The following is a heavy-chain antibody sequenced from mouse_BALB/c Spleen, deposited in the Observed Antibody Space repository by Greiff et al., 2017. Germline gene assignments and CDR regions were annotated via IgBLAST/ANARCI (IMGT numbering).Heavy chain of an antibody. CDR3: ARVGYGNYSYYAMDY. CDR1: GFTFSSFG. Sequence: DVKLVESGGGLVQPGGSRKLSCAASGFTFSSFGMHWVRQAPEKGLEWVAYISSGSSTIYYADTVKGRFTISRDNPKNTLFLQMTSLRSEDTAMYYCARVGYGNYSYYAMDYWGQGTSVTVSS. V-gene: IGHV5-17*02. J-gene: IGHJ4*01. CDR2: ISSGSSTI. D-gene: IGHD2-10*02.